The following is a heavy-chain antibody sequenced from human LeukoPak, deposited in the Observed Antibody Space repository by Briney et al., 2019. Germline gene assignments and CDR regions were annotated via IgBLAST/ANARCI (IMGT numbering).Heavy chain of an antibody. J-gene: IGHJ4*02. V-gene: IGHV1-2*06. CDR3: ARRYCSGGSCYLFDY. Sequence: VASVKVSCKASGYTFTGYYMHWVRQAPGEGLEWMGRINPNSGDTNYAQTLQGRRTMTTDPATNTAYMELSRLRSDDTAVYYCARRYCSGGSCYLFDYWGQGTLVTVSS. CDR2: INPNSGDT. CDR1: GYTFTGYY. D-gene: IGHD2-15*01.